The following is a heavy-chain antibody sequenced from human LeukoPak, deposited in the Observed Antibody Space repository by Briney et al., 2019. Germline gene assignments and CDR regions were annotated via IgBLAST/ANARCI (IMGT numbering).Heavy chain of an antibody. CDR3: ARGRGYYYDSSGYNDY. J-gene: IGHJ4*02. CDR1: GGSFSGYY. D-gene: IGHD3-22*01. CDR2: INHSGST. V-gene: IGHV4-34*01. Sequence: SETLSLTCAVYGGSFSGYYWSWIRQPPGKGLEWIGEINHSGSTNYNPSLKSRVTISVDTSKNQFSLKLSSVADADTAVYYCARGRGYYYDSSGYNDYWGQGTLVTVSS.